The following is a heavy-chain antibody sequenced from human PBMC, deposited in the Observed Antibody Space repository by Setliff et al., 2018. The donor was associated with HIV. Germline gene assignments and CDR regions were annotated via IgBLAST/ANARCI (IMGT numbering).Heavy chain of an antibody. Sequence: GGSLRLSCAASGFTFSNYAMSWVRQAPGTGLEWVSAISGSGNSTYYADSVKGRFTISRDNTKNTMCLQMNNLTAEDTATYYCAKDLYYYDSSGFYYVDAFDIWGKGTTVTVSS. V-gene: IGHV3-23*01. CDR2: ISGSGNST. CDR3: AKDLYYYDSSGFYYVDAFDI. J-gene: IGHJ3*02. CDR1: GFTFSNYA. D-gene: IGHD3-22*01.